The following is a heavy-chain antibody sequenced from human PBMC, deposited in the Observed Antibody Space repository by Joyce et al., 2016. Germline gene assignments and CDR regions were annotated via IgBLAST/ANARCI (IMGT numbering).Heavy chain of an antibody. Sequence: EVQLVESGGGLVQPGGSLRLSCAASGFSFSDYDRNWVRQAPGKGPEWVSYISRAGGSISYADALKGRFTIARDNAKNSLYLQMNSLRAEDTAVYYCARFGSGSYHPYRYYYYMDVWGRGTAVTVSS. CDR3: ARFGSGSYHPYRYYYYMDV. CDR1: GFSFSDYD. V-gene: IGHV3-48*01. CDR2: ISRAGGSI. D-gene: IGHD3-10*01. J-gene: IGHJ6*03.